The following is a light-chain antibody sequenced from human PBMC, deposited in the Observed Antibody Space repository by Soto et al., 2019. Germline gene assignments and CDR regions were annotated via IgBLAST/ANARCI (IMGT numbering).Light chain of an antibody. CDR3: HQRSNWPLT. J-gene: IGKJ3*01. Sequence: EIVMTQSPATLSVSPGERATLSCRASQSVGSNLAWYQQKPGQAPRLLIYDASNRATGIPARFSGSGSGTDFTLTISSLEPEDFAVYYCHQRSNWPLTFGPGTKVDIK. CDR2: DAS. CDR1: QSVGSN. V-gene: IGKV3-11*01.